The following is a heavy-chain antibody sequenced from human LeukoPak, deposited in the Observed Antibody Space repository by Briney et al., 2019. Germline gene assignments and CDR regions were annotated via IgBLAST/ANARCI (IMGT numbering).Heavy chain of an antibody. CDR2: IYHSGST. CDR1: GGSISTYY. J-gene: IGHJ1*01. CDR3: ARGGAARLHFQN. D-gene: IGHD6-6*01. V-gene: IGHV4-59*01. Sequence: SETLSLTCIVSGGSISTYYWNWIRQPPGKGLEWIGYIYHSGSTNYDPSLQSRVTISVDTSKNQFSLNLNSVTAADTAVYYCARGGAARLHFQNWGQGTLVTVSS.